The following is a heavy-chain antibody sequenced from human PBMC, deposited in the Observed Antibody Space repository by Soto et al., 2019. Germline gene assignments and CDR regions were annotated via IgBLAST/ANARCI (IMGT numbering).Heavy chain of an antibody. CDR2: ISGSNSGT. CDR3: AKTVGCISASCSHFDY. D-gene: IGHD2-2*01. Sequence: EVQLLESGGGLVQPGGSLTLSCAASGFTFSNYAMSWVRQAPGKGLEWVSGISGSNSGTYYTNSVKGRFTISRDNSKNTLFLQMTSLRDEDTAVYYCAKTVGCISASCSHFDYWGQGTLVIVSS. J-gene: IGHJ4*02. V-gene: IGHV3-23*01. CDR1: GFTFSNYA.